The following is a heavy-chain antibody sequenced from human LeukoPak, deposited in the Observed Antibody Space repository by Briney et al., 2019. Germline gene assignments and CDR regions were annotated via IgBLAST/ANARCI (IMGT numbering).Heavy chain of an antibody. CDR2: TYYRSKWYN. V-gene: IGHV6-1*01. CDR3: ARGDQWLDY. D-gene: IGHD6-19*01. J-gene: IGHJ4*02. CDR1: WDCVSSNSAA. Sequence: SQTLSFSYAIGWDCVSSNSAAWNWIRQSPSRGLEWLGTTYYRSKWYNDYAVSVKSRITINPDTSKNQFSLQLNSVTPEDTAVYYCARGDQWLDYWGQGTLVTVSS.